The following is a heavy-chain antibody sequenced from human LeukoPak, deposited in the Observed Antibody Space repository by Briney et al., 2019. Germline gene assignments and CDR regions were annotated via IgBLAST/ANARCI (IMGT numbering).Heavy chain of an antibody. J-gene: IGHJ3*02. CDR3: AREDTVTTHAFDI. CDR2: IYYSGST. D-gene: IGHD4-17*01. V-gene: IGHV4-30-4*01. CDR1: GGSISSGDYY. Sequence: SQTLSLTCTVSGGSISSGDYYWSWIRQPPGKGLEWIGYIYYSGSTYYNPSLKGRVTISVDTSKNQFSLKLSSVTAADTAVYYCAREDTVTTHAFDIWGQGTMVTVSS.